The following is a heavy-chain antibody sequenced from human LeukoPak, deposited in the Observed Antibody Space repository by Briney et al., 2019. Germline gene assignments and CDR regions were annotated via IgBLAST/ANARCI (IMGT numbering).Heavy chain of an antibody. CDR3: ANYIRQVHYYMDV. CDR1: GGSFDSKY. Sequence: SETLSLTCSVSGGSFDSKYWSWIRQPPGKGLEWIGYIYTNGSTNFNPSLMRRVAMSIDASKNQLSLKVYSLTAADTAVYYCANYIRQVHYYMDVWGKGTTVIVSS. D-gene: IGHD4-11*01. CDR2: IYTNGST. V-gene: IGHV4-4*09. J-gene: IGHJ6*03.